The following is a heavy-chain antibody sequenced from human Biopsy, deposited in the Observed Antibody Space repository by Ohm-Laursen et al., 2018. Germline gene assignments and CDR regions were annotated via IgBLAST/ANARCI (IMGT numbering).Heavy chain of an antibody. CDR2: ISYSGTT. CDR3: ARGVPHYDGSGFPLAGYWYFDL. J-gene: IGHJ2*01. CDR1: GGSIGGGEYY. Sequence: PSQTLSLTCIVSGGSIGGGEYYWNWIRQHPGKGLEWIGLISYSGTTFYNPPLESLLTISIDTSKNHFSLNLRSVTAADTAVYYCARGVPHYDGSGFPLAGYWYFDLWGCGTLVTVSS. D-gene: IGHD3-22*01. V-gene: IGHV4-31*01.